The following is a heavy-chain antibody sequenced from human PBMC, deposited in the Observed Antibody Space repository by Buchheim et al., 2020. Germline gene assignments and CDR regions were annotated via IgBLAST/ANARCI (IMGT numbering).Heavy chain of an antibody. D-gene: IGHD3-22*01. CDR3: AKDLPSGYLSMDYYYGMDV. V-gene: IGHV3-23*01. Sequence: EVQLLESGGGLVQPGGSLRLSCAASGFTFSSYAMSWVRQAPGKGLEWVSAISGSGGSTYYADSVKGRFTISRDTSKNTLYLQMNSLRAEDTAVYYCAKDLPSGYLSMDYYYGMDVWGQGTT. CDR1: GFTFSSYA. J-gene: IGHJ6*02. CDR2: ISGSGGST.